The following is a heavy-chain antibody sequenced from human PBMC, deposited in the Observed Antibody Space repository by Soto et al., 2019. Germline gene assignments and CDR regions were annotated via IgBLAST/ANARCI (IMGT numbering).Heavy chain of an antibody. CDR3: ARSELHYDFWSGYLYAEYYYGMDV. Sequence: PSETLSLTCTVSGGSISSSSYYWGWIRQPPGKGLEWIGSIYYSGSTYYNPSLKSRVTISVDTSKNQFSLKLSSVTAADTAVYYCARSELHYDFWSGYLYAEYYYGMDVWGQGTTVTVSS. V-gene: IGHV4-39*01. D-gene: IGHD3-3*01. CDR2: IYYSGST. CDR1: GGSISSSSYY. J-gene: IGHJ6*02.